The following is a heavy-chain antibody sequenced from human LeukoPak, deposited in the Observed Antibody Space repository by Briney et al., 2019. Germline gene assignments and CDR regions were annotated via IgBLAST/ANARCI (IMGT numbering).Heavy chain of an antibody. D-gene: IGHD2-15*01. CDR3: ARESVAVDIVVVVAAYGMDV. V-gene: IGHV1-69*01. CDR2: IIPIFGTA. J-gene: IGHJ6*04. Sequence: SVKVSCKASGGTFSSYAISWVRQAPGQGLEWMGGIIPIFGTANYAQKFQGRVTITADESTITAYMELSSLRSEDTAVYYCARESVAVDIVVVVAAYGMDVWGKGTTVTVSS. CDR1: GGTFSSYA.